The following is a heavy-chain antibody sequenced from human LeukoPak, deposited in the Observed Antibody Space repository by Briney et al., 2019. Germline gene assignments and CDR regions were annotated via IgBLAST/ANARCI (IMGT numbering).Heavy chain of an antibody. CDR3: ARHKQSGTYYDAFDI. J-gene: IGHJ3*02. CDR2: IYYSGST. Sequence: SETLSLTCTVSGGSIGSTTYYWGWIRQPPGKELECIGSIYYSGSTYYNPSLKSRVPISLATSKNQFSLKLSSVTAADTAVYYCARHKQSGTYYDAFDIWGQGTMVTVSS. D-gene: IGHD1-26*01. CDR1: GGSIGSTTYY. V-gene: IGHV4-39*01.